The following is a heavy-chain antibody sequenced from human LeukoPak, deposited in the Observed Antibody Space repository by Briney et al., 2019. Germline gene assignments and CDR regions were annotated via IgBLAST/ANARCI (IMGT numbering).Heavy chain of an antibody. J-gene: IGHJ6*02. V-gene: IGHV3-11*05. CDR1: GFTFSDHY. CDR3: TRGHYGLDV. CDR2: IGTRSSYT. Sequence: PGGSLRLSCAASGFTFSDHYLSWIRQAPGKGLEWVSFIGTRSSYTDYADSVKGRFTTSRDNAKNSLYLQMNSLRAEDTAVYYCTRGHYGLDVWGQGTTVTVSS.